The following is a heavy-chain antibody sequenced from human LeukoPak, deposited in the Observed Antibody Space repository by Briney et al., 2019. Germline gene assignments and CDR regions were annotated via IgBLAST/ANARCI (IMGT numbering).Heavy chain of an antibody. D-gene: IGHD1-14*01. CDR1: GFTFSSYG. Sequence: PGGSLRLSCAASGFTFSSYGMHWVRQAPGKGLEWVAVISYDGSNKYYADSVKGRFTISRDNSKNTLYLQMNSLRAEDTAVYYCARGRKHLEGAFDIWGRGTMVTVSS. CDR2: ISYDGSNK. CDR3: ARGRKHLEGAFDI. J-gene: IGHJ3*02. V-gene: IGHV3-30*03.